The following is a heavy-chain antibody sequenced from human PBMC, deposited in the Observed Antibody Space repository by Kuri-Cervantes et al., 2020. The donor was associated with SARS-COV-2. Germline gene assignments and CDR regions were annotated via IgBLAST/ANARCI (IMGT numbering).Heavy chain of an antibody. J-gene: IGHJ4*02. Sequence: GGSLRLSCAASGFTFSSYWMSWVRQAPGKGLEWVANIKQDGSEKYYVDSVKGRFTISRDNAKNSLCLQMNSLRAEDTAVYYCAREIITIFGVNFDYWGQGTLVTVSS. CDR3: AREIITIFGVNFDY. D-gene: IGHD3-3*01. V-gene: IGHV3-7*01. CDR1: GFTFSSYW. CDR2: IKQDGSEK.